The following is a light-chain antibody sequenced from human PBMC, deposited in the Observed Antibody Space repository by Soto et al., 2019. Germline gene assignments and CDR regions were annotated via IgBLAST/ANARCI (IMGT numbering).Light chain of an antibody. CDR3: QQYENIPT. Sequence: DIQMTRSPSSLSASVGHMFTITCQASQNIKNYSNWYKQKPGRAPKLLIYDASNLEAGVPSRLRGSASGTDFTFTISSMQPEDTATYYCQQYENIPTFGQGTRLEIK. CDR2: DAS. V-gene: IGKV1-33*01. J-gene: IGKJ5*01. CDR1: QNIKNY.